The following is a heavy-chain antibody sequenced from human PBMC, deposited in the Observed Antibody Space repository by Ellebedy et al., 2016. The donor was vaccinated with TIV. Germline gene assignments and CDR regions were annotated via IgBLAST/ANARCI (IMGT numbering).Heavy chain of an antibody. D-gene: IGHD3-9*01. V-gene: IGHV4-59*01. Sequence: SETLSLTXTVSGGSISSYYWSWIRQPPGKGLEWIGYIYYSGSTNYNPSLKSRVTISVDTSKNQFSLKLSSVTAADTAVYYCARVRTIFRLLQPQNAFDIWGQGTMVTVSS. CDR1: GGSISSYY. CDR3: ARVRTIFRLLQPQNAFDI. J-gene: IGHJ3*02. CDR2: IYYSGST.